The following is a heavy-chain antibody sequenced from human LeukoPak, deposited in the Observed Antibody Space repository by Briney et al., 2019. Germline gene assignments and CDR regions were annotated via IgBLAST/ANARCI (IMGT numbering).Heavy chain of an antibody. CDR1: GFTFSSYS. D-gene: IGHD1-7*01. V-gene: IGHV3-48*01. CDR3: RLTGTTGQYGFDY. Sequence: PGGSLGLSCAASGFTFSSYSMNWVRQAPGKGLEGVSYISSSSSTIYYADSVKGRFTISRDNAKNSLYLQMNSLRAEDPAVYYCRLTGTTGQYGFDYWGQGTLVTVAS. CDR2: ISSSSSTI. J-gene: IGHJ4*02.